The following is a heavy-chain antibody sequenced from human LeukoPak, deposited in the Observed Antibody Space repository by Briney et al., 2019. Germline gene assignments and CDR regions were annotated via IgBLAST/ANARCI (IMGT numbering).Heavy chain of an antibody. CDR1: GFIFSSEE. CDR2: ISTSGDTI. J-gene: IGHJ6*02. Sequence: PGGSLRLSCVASGFIFSSEEMNWVRQAPGKGLEWVSYISTSGDTIYYADSVKGRFTISRDNAKNSLYLQMNSLRAEDTAAYYCARDGTTVTTNYYDAMDVWGRGTTVTVSS. CDR3: ARDGTTVTTNYYDAMDV. V-gene: IGHV3-48*03. D-gene: IGHD4-17*01.